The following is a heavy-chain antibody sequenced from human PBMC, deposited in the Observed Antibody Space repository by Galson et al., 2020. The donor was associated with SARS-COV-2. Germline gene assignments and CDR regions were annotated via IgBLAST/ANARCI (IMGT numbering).Heavy chain of an antibody. CDR2: IYYDGYT. D-gene: IGHD2-21*02. CDR1: GASTSSYY. Sequence: SQTLSLTCSVSGASTSSYYWSWIRQPPGKGLEWIGYIYYDGYTNYNPSLKSRVTISIDTSRNQFSLKVSSVTAADTAVYYCAKFLGDRVDSWGQGTLVNVSS. J-gene: IGHJ4*02. V-gene: IGHV4-59*08. CDR3: AKFLGDRVDS.